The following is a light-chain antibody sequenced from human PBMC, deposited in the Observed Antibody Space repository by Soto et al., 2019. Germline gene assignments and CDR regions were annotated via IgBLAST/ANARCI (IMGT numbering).Light chain of an antibody. V-gene: IGKV3-15*01. J-gene: IGKJ5*01. CDR2: DAS. CDR3: QHYNKWPPT. CDR1: QSVSSK. Sequence: EIVMNEPPSTLSLSPGERATLSSRASQSVSSKLAWYQQKPGQAPRLLISDASTRATGIPARFSGGGSGTEFTLNISSLQSEDFAVYYCQHYNKWPPTLGQGTRLEIK.